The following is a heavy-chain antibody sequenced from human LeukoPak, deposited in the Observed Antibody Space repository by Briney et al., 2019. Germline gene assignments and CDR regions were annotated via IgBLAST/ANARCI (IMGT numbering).Heavy chain of an antibody. CDR2: IYYTGDN. V-gene: IGHV4-59*08. CDR3: ARFTASAREIDY. D-gene: IGHD2-2*01. Sequence: SETLSLTCSVSGASISDPYWTWLRQPPGKTVEWIGYIYYTGDNDYNPSLKSRVIMSVDTSKSHLSLKLTSVTAADTAVYYCARFTASAREIDYWGQGILVTVSS. CDR1: GASISDPY. J-gene: IGHJ4*02.